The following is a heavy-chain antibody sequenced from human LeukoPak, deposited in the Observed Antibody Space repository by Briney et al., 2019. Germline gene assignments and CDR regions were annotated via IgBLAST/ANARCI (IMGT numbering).Heavy chain of an antibody. CDR2: ISYDGSNK. CDR1: GFTFSSYW. CDR3: VRDFRSADY. J-gene: IGHJ4*02. Sequence: GGSLRLSCAASGFTFSSYWMSWVRQAPGKGLEWVAVISYDGSNKYYADSVKGRFTISRDNSKNTLYLQMNSLRAEDTAVYYCVRDFRSADYWGQGTLVTVSS. V-gene: IGHV3-30-3*01.